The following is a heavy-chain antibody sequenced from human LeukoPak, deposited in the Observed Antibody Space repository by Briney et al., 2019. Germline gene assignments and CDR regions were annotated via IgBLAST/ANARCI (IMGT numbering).Heavy chain of an antibody. V-gene: IGHV3-11*06. Sequence: GGSLRLSCAASGFTFSDYYISWIRQAPGKGREWGSYISGSSSYTIYADSVKGRFTISRDNAKNSLYLQMNSLRAEDAAVYYCARVTLYAESALDYWGQGTLVTVSS. D-gene: IGHD4-17*01. CDR2: ISGSSSYT. CDR1: GFTFSDYY. CDR3: ARVTLYAESALDY. J-gene: IGHJ4*02.